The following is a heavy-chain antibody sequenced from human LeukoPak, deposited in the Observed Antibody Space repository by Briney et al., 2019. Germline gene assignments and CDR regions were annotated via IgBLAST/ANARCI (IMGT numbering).Heavy chain of an antibody. Sequence: ASVKVSCKASGYIFTSYDINWVRQAPGQGLEWMGWINAGNGNTKFSHEFQGRVTITRDTSASTAYMELNSLRSEDMAVYYCAREGAYIGGSYPFDYWGQGTLVTVSS. CDR2: INAGNGNT. CDR1: GYIFTSYD. V-gene: IGHV1-3*03. CDR3: AREGAYIGGSYPFDY. D-gene: IGHD1-26*01. J-gene: IGHJ4*02.